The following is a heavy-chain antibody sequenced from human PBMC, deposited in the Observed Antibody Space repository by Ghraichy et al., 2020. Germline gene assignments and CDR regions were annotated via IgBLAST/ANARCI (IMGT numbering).Heavy chain of an antibody. J-gene: IGHJ4*02. CDR3: ARDRGLAVAGPYYFDC. D-gene: IGHD6-19*01. V-gene: IGHV3-7*01. Sequence: GGSLRLSCTASGFIINSYWMSWVRQAPGKGLEWVADIKQDGSEKNYVDSVKGRFTISRDNAKNSLYLQMNSLRAEDRAVYYCARDRGLAVAGPYYFDCWGQGTLVTVSS. CDR1: GFIINSYW. CDR2: IKQDGSEK.